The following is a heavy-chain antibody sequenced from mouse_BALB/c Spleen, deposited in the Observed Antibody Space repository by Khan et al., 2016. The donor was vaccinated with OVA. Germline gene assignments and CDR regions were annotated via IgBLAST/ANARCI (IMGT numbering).Heavy chain of an antibody. J-gene: IGHJ3*01. CDR1: GYTFTNYV. Sequence: ELVESGASVKMSCKASGYTFTNYVMHWVKQKPGQGLEWIGYINPYNAGTRYTEKFKGKATLTSDISSTTAYMELSSLTSEDSAVYYCAREASILDFSFPYWGQGTLVTVSA. CDR2: INPYNAGT. D-gene: IGHD2-3*01. V-gene: IGHV1S136*01. CDR3: AREASILDFSFPY.